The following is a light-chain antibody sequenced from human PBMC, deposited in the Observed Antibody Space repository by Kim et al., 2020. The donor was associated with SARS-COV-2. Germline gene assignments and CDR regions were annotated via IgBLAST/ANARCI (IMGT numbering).Light chain of an antibody. J-gene: IGLJ3*02. Sequence: SYELTQPPSVSVAPGKTARITCGGNNIGSKSVHWYQQKPGQAPVLVIYYDSDRHSGIPERFSGSNSGNTATLTISRVEAGDEADYYCQVGDSSSDHPVFGGGTKLTVL. CDR3: QVGDSSSDHPV. CDR1: NIGSKS. V-gene: IGLV3-21*04. CDR2: YDS.